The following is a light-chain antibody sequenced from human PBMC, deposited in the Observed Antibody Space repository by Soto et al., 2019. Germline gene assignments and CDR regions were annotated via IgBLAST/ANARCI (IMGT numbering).Light chain of an antibody. V-gene: IGKV2-28*01. Sequence: EIVLTQSPLSLPVTPGEPASISFGSSQNLLHSNGYNYLNWYLQKPGQSPQLLIYLGSNRASGVPDRFSGSGSGTDFTLKISRVEAEDVGVYYCMQVLQTPLTFGQGTKVDI. J-gene: IGKJ1*01. CDR3: MQVLQTPLT. CDR2: LGS. CDR1: QNLLHSNGYNY.